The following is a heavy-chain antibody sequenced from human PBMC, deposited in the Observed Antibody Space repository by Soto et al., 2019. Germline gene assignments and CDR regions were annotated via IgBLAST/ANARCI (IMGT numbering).Heavy chain of an antibody. V-gene: IGHV3-30*18. CDR1: GFTFSSYV. J-gene: IGHJ6*02. D-gene: IGHD2-2*01. Sequence: GGSLRLSCAASGFTFSSYVMHWVRQAPGKGLEWVAVISYDGSNKYYADSVKGRFTISRDNSKHTLFLQMSSLRPEDTAVYYCAKDLEGYCSSTSCYTYFGRDVWGQGTTVTVSS. CDR2: ISYDGSNK. CDR3: AKDLEGYCSSTSCYTYFGRDV.